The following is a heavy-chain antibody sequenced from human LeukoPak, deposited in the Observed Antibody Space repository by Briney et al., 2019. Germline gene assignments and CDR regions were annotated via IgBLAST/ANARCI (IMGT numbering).Heavy chain of an antibody. V-gene: IGHV4-4*02. CDR2: IYQSGTT. D-gene: IGHD1-26*01. CDR1: GDSISSYNW. CDR3: ARSPSGSSSRWFDP. J-gene: IGHJ5*02. Sequence: PSETLSLTCSVSGDSISSYNWWTWVRQSPGRGLEWIGEIYQSGTTNYNPSLKSRVTMSVDKSKNQFSLNLKSVTAADTAVYYCARSPSGSSSRWFDPWGQGTLVTVSS.